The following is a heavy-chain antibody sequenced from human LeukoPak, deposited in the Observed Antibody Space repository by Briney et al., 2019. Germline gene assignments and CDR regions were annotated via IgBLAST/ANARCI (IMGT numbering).Heavy chain of an antibody. J-gene: IGHJ4*02. CDR3: ITATYCGGDCGDS. CDR1: VFSFSHAW. CDR2: IKSKTDGGTI. Sequence: MAGGSLRLSCTASVFSFSHAWMSWVRQAAGKGLEWVGRIKSKTDGGTIDYAAPVKGRFSISRDDSKRTLYLQMNSLKSEDTGVYYCITATYCGGDCGDSWGQGTRVTVSS. V-gene: IGHV3-15*01. D-gene: IGHD2-21*02.